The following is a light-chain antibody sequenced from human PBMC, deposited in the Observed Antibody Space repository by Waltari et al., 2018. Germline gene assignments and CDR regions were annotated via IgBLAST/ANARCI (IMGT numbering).Light chain of an antibody. CDR2: DVS. CDR1: GYSF. V-gene: IGLV2-14*03. J-gene: IGLJ2*01. CDR3: SSYSNTNTPYVVLL. Sequence: GYSFVSWYQQHPGKAPKLMIYDVSNRPSGVSDRFSGSKSGNTASLTISGLQAEDEADYYCSSYSNTNTPYVVLLFGGGTKLTVL.